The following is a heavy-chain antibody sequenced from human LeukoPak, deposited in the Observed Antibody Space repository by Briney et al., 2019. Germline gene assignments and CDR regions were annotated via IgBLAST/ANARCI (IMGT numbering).Heavy chain of an antibody. V-gene: IGHV4-4*02. CDR1: GGSISSINW. CDR2: IYHSGST. CDR3: ARKGYYDSKDFDY. D-gene: IGHD3-22*01. J-gene: IGHJ4*02. Sequence: PSETLSLTCAVSGGSISSINWWSWVRRPPGKGLEWIGEIYHSGSTNYNPSLKSRVTISVDKSKNQFSLKLTSVTAADTAVYYCARKGYYDSKDFDYWGQGTLVTVSS.